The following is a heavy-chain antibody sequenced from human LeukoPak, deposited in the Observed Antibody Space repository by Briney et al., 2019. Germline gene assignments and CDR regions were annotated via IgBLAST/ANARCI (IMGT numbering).Heavy chain of an antibody. J-gene: IGHJ4*02. D-gene: IGHD5-18*01. CDR1: GGSISSGSYY. V-gene: IGHV4-61*02. Sequence: SETLSLTCTVSGGSISSGSYYWSWIRQPAGKGLEWIGRIYTSGSTNYNPSLKSRVTISVDTSKNQFSLKLSSVTAADTAVYYCARVSGYSYGKGYFDYWGQGTLVTVSS. CDR3: ARVSGYSYGKGYFDY. CDR2: IYTSGST.